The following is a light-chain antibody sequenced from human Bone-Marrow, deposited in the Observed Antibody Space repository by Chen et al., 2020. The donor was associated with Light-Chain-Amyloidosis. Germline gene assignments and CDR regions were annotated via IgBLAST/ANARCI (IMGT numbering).Light chain of an antibody. Sequence: QSALTQPASVSGSPGQSITISCTGTSRDIGSYNYVSWYQQFPGKAPNLILYEVNQRPSGMSHRFSGYKSDNTASLTISGLQAEDEAVYYCSSYSMRTILYVFGTGTTVTVL. CDR3: SSYSMRTILYV. V-gene: IGLV2-14*01. CDR1: SRDIGSYNY. J-gene: IGLJ1*01. CDR2: EVN.